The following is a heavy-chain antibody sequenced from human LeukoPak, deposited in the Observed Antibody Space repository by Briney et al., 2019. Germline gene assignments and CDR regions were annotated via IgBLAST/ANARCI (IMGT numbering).Heavy chain of an antibody. D-gene: IGHD3-22*01. CDR3: ARDQRADYYDNTGGLDY. CDR2: VSYSGGT. J-gene: IGHJ4*02. V-gene: IGHV4-59*02. Sequence: TSETLSLTCSVSGGSVTSPYWTWIRQPPGKGLEWIGYVSYSGGTSYNPSFKSRVTMTLDTSKNQFSLKLTSVTAADTAVYYCARDQRADYYDNTGGLDYWGQGTQVTVSS. CDR1: GGSVTSPY.